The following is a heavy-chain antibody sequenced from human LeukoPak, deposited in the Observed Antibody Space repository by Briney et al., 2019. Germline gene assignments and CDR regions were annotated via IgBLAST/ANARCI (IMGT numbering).Heavy chain of an antibody. CDR3: AARYYDFWSGYYTGDY. Sequence: PSETPSLTCTVSGGSISGYYWSWIPQPPGKGLEWIGEINHSGSTNYNPSLKSRVTISVDTSKNQFSLKLSSVTAADTAVYYCAARYYDFWSGYYTGDYWGQGTLVTVSS. V-gene: IGHV4-34*01. D-gene: IGHD3-3*01. J-gene: IGHJ4*02. CDR2: INHSGST. CDR1: GGSISGYY.